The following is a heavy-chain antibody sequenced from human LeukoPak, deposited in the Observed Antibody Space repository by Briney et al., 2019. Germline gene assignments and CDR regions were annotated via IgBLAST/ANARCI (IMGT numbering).Heavy chain of an antibody. Sequence: SETLSLTCAVYGGSFSGYYWSWIRQPPGKGLEWIGEINHSGSTNYNPSLKSRVTISVDTSKNQFSLKLSSVTAADTAVYYCAREGITIFGVVTHNWFDPWGQGTLVTVSS. D-gene: IGHD3-3*01. J-gene: IGHJ5*02. V-gene: IGHV4-34*01. CDR2: INHSGST. CDR3: AREGITIFGVVTHNWFDP. CDR1: GGSFSGYY.